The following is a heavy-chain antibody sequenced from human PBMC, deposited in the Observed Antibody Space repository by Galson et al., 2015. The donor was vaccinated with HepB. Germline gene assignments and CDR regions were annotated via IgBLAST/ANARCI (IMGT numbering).Heavy chain of an antibody. CDR2: ISGSGGST. CDR1: GFTFSSYT. Sequence: SLRLSCAASGFTFSSYTMSWVRQAPGKGLEWVSAISGSGGSTYYADSVKGRFTISRDNSKNTLYLQMNSLRAEDTAVYYCAKRYGGYFDWLPTPSDWYFDLWGRGTLVTVSS. J-gene: IGHJ2*01. CDR3: AKRYGGYFDWLPTPSDWYFDL. V-gene: IGHV3-23*01. D-gene: IGHD3-9*01.